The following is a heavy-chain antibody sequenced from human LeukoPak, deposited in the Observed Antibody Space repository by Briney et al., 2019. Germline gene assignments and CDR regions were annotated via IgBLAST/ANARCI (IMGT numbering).Heavy chain of an antibody. V-gene: IGHV4-59*01. D-gene: IGHD3-10*01. CDR2: IYYSGST. CDR3: ARSHGSGIYYNLNDY. Sequence: SETLSLTCTVSGGSISSYYWSWIRQPPGKGLEWIGYIYYSGSTNYNPSLKIRVTISVDTSKNQFSMKLSSVTAADTAVYYCARSHGSGIYYNLNDYWGQGTLVTVSS. CDR1: GGSISSYY. J-gene: IGHJ4*02.